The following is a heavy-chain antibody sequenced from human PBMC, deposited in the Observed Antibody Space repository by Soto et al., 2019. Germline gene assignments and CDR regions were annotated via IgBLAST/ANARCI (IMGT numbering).Heavy chain of an antibody. CDR3: ARDITRYSSGPKNAFDI. D-gene: IGHD6-19*01. V-gene: IGHV1-18*01. CDR1: GYTFTSYG. CDR2: ISAYNGNT. Sequence: ASVKVSCKASGYTFTSYGISWVRQAPGQGLEWMGWISAYNGNTNYAQKLQGRVTMTTDTSTSTAYMELRSLRSDDTAVYYCARDITRYSSGPKNAFDIWGQGTLVTVS. J-gene: IGHJ3*02.